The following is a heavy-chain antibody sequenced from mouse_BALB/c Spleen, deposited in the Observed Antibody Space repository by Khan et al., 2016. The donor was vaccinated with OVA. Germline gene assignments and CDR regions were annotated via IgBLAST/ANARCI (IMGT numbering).Heavy chain of an antibody. V-gene: IGHV3-2*02. Sequence: EVQLVESGPGLVKPSQSLSLTCTVTGYSITSGYGWNWLRQFPGNKLEWMGYISYSGSTNYNPSLTSRISIHRDPSKNQFFLQLNSVTTEDTATYYCARTARIKYWGQGTTLTVSS. D-gene: IGHD1-2*01. J-gene: IGHJ2*01. CDR3: ARTARIKY. CDR2: ISYSGST. CDR1: GYSITSGYG.